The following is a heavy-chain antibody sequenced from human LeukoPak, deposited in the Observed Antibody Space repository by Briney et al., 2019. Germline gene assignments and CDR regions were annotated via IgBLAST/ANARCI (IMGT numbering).Heavy chain of an antibody. CDR3: ARDPPAGTSPY. J-gene: IGHJ4*02. Sequence: SETLSLTCAVYGGSFSGYYWSWIRQPPGKGLEWIGEINHSGSTNYNPSLKSRVTISVDTSKNQFSLKLNSMTAADTAVYYCARDPPAGTSPYWGQGTLVTVSS. CDR2: INHSGST. CDR1: GGSFSGYY. V-gene: IGHV4-34*01. D-gene: IGHD1-7*01.